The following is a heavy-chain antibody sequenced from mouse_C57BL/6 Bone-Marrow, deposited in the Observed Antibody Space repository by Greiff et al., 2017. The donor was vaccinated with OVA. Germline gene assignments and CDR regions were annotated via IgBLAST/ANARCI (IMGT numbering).Heavy chain of an antibody. CDR2: IHPNSGST. V-gene: IGHV1-64*01. CDR3: AHYYGSSYYYAMDY. J-gene: IGHJ4*01. Sequence: QVQLQQPGAELVKPGASVKLSCKASGYTFTSYWMHWVKQRPGQGLEWIGMIHPNSGSTNYNEKFKSKATLTVDKSSSTAYMQLSSLTSEDSAVYYCAHYYGSSYYYAMDYWGQGTSGTVSS. CDR1: GYTFTSYW. D-gene: IGHD1-1*01.